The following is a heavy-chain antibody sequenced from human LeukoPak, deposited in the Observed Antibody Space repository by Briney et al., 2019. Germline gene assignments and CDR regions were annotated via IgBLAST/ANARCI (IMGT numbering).Heavy chain of an antibody. CDR3: ARLSHWFDP. Sequence: PSQTLSLTCSVSGGSISRGRYYWSWIPRPAGEGLEWIWRIYTSRSTHYHRSLKSRVTISVDTSKNQFSLKLSSVTAADTAVYYCARLSHWFDPWGQGTLVTVSS. V-gene: IGHV4-61*02. CDR2: IYTSRST. CDR1: GGSISRGRYY. J-gene: IGHJ5*02. D-gene: IGHD3-16*02.